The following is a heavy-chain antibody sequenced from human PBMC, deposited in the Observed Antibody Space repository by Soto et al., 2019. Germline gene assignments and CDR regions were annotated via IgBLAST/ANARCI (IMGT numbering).Heavy chain of an antibody. CDR2: MSAYNGNT. D-gene: IGHD3-10*01. V-gene: IGHV1-18*04. J-gene: IGHJ3*02. Sequence: ASVKVSCKASGYTFTSYGISGVGQPPGQGLEWMGWMSAYNGNTNYAQKLQGRVTMTIDTSTSTAYMELRSLRSDDTAVYYCATAVVRGLNAFDIWGQGTMVTVSS. CDR3: ATAVVRGLNAFDI. CDR1: GYTFTSYG.